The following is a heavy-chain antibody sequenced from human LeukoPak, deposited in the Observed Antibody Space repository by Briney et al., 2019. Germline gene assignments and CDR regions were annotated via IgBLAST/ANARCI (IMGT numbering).Heavy chain of an antibody. D-gene: IGHD6-13*01. CDR3: ASCRQQLEIDY. J-gene: IGHJ4*02. CDR1: GGTFSSYA. V-gene: IGHV1-69*13. CDR2: IIPIFGTA. Sequence: GASVKVSCKASGGTFSSYAISWVRQAPGQGLEWMGGIIPIFGTANYAQKFQGRVTITADESTSTAYMELSSLRSEDTAVYYCASCRQQLEIDYWGQGTLVTVSS.